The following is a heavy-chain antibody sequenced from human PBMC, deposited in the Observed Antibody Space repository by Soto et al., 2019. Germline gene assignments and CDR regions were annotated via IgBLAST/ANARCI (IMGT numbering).Heavy chain of an antibody. CDR2: ISGSGGST. Sequence: GGSLRLSCVASGFTFSSYAMSWVRQAPGKGLEWVSAISGSGGSTYYADSVKGRFTISRDNSKNTLYLQMNSLRAEDTAVYYCAKGVYSSSWTSFDYWGQGTLVTVSS. D-gene: IGHD6-13*01. CDR3: AKGVYSSSWTSFDY. J-gene: IGHJ4*02. V-gene: IGHV3-23*01. CDR1: GFTFSSYA.